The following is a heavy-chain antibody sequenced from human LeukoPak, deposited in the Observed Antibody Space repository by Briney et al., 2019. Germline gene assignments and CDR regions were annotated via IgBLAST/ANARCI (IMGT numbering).Heavy chain of an antibody. J-gene: IGHJ5*02. V-gene: IGHV4-34*01. CDR2: INHSGST. D-gene: IGHD2-2*01. Sequence: SETLSLTCAVYGGSFSGYYWSWIRQPPGKGLEWIGEINHSGSTNYNPSLKSRVTISVDTSKNQFSLKLSSVTAADTAVYYCARGLIVVVPAAMGIGSWFDPWGLGTLVTVSS. CDR3: ARGLIVVVPAAMGIGSWFDP. CDR1: GGSFSGYY.